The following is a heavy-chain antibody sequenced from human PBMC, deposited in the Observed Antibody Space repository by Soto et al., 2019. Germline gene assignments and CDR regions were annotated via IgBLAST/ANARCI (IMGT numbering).Heavy chain of an antibody. CDR2: ISYDGSNK. CDR1: GFTFSSYG. V-gene: IGHV3-30*19. Sequence: QVQLVESGGGVVQPGRSLRLSCAASGFTFSSYGMHWVRQAPGKGLEWVAVISYDGSNKYYADSVKGRFTISRDNSKNTLYLQMNSLRAEDTAVYYCARGGHFWSGYHGPIDYWGQGTLVTVSS. CDR3: ARGGHFWSGYHGPIDY. J-gene: IGHJ4*02. D-gene: IGHD3-3*02.